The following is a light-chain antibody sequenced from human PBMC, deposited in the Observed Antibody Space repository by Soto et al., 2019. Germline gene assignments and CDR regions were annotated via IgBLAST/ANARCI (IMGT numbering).Light chain of an antibody. CDR1: QSVSSSF. V-gene: IGKV3-20*01. CDR2: GAS. J-gene: IGKJ1*01. CDR3: QQYVSSPWA. Sequence: EIVLAQSPGTLSLSPGESATLSCRASQSVSSSFLAWYQQKAGQAPRLLIYGASRRATGIPDRVSGSGSGTDVTLTISRLEPEDFAVYYCQQYVSSPWAFGQGTKVDIK.